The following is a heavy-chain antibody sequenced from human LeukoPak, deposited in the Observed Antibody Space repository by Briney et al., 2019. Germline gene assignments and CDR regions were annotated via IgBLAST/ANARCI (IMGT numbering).Heavy chain of an antibody. V-gene: IGHV4-39*01. Sequence: KPSETLSLTCSVSGGSISSSSYYWGWIRQPPGKGLEWIGSVLYSGTTYNNPSLKSRITTSVDTSKNQSSLKLSSVTAADTAVYYCARRGKTGPLNWFDPWGQGTLVTVSS. J-gene: IGHJ5*02. CDR3: ARRGKTGPLNWFDP. CDR1: GGSISSSSYY. D-gene: IGHD1-1*01. CDR2: VLYSGTT.